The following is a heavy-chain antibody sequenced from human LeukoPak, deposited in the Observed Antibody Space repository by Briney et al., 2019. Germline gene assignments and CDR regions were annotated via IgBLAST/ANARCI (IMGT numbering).Heavy chain of an antibody. V-gene: IGHV3-15*01. CDR1: GFSFSNAW. CDR3: TTGDTRYFDWFLGVGQVPPDYYGMDV. CDR2: IKIKTDGGTT. Sequence: GGSLRLSRAASGFSFSNAWMSWVRQAPGKGLEWVGRIKIKTDGGTTDYAAPVKGRFTISRDDSKDTLHLQMNNLKTEDTAVYYCTTGDTRYFDWFLGVGQVPPDYYGMDVWGQGTTVAVSS. J-gene: IGHJ6*02. D-gene: IGHD3-9*01.